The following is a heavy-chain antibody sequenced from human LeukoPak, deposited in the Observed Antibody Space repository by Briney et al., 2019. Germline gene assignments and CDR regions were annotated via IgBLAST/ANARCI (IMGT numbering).Heavy chain of an antibody. V-gene: IGHV3-74*01. CDR3: ARDLRLWFGESPFDY. D-gene: IGHD3-10*01. CDR1: GFTFSSYW. Sequence: GGSLRLSCAASGFTFSSYWMHWVRQAPGKGLVWVSRINSDGSSTSYADSVKGRFTISRDNAKNTPYLQMNSLRAEDTAVYYCARDLRLWFGESPFDYWGQGTLVTVSS. CDR2: INSDGSST. J-gene: IGHJ4*02.